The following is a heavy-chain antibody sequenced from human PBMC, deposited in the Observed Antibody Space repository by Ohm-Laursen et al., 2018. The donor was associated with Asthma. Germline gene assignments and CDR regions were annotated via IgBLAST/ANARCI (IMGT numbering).Heavy chain of an antibody. V-gene: IGHV3-30*18. Sequence: SLRLSCTASGFTFSSYGMHWVRQAPGKGLEWVAVISYDGSNKYYADSVKGRFTISRDNSKNTLYLQMNSLRAEDTAVYYCAKDFRGLQMDYWGQGTLVTVSS. CDR3: AKDFRGLQMDY. CDR2: ISYDGSNK. J-gene: IGHJ4*02. CDR1: GFTFSSYG. D-gene: IGHD5-24*01.